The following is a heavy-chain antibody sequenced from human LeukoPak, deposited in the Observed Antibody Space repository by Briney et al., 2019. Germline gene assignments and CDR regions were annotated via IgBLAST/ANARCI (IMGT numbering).Heavy chain of an antibody. CDR2: ISSSSSYT. D-gene: IGHD3-10*01. CDR3: ATFRAYYYGSGSRYLDY. V-gene: IGHV3-11*03. Sequence: GGSLRLSCAASGFTFSDHYMSWIRQAPGKGLEWVSYISSSSSYTNYADSVKGRFTISRDNAKNSLYLQMNSLRAGDTAVYYCATFRAYYYGSGSRYLDYWGQGTLVTVSS. CDR1: GFTFSDHY. J-gene: IGHJ4*02.